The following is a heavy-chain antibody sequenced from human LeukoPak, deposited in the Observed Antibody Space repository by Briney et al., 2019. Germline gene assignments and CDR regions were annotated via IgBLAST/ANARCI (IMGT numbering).Heavy chain of an antibody. CDR2: IIPIFGTA. Sequence: ASVKVSCKASGGTLSSYAISWVRQATGQGLDWMGGIIPIFGTANYAQKFQGRVTITADESTSTAYMELSSLRSEDTAVYYCARDYYGSGSTAQYYYGMDVWGKGTTVTVSS. CDR3: ARDYYGSGSTAQYYYGMDV. CDR1: GGTLSSYA. V-gene: IGHV1-69*13. D-gene: IGHD3-10*01. J-gene: IGHJ6*04.